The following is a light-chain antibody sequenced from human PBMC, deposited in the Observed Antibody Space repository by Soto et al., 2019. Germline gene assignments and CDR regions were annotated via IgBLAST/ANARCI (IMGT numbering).Light chain of an antibody. J-gene: IGKJ5*01. V-gene: IGKV1-16*01. CDR2: GAS. Sequence: DIQMTQSPSSLSASVGDSVTITCRASQGISTSLAWFQQKPGKAPKSLIYGASSLQNGVPSRFSGSGSGTDFTLTIISLQPEDFATYYCQQYKTYPISFGQGTRLEIK. CDR3: QQYKTYPIS. CDR1: QGISTS.